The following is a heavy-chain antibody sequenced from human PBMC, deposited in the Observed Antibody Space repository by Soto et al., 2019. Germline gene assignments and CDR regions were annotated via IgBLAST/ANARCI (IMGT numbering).Heavy chain of an antibody. J-gene: IGHJ4*02. V-gene: IGHV4-39*01. CDR1: GGSISSSSYY. D-gene: IGHD3-22*01. CDR2: IYYSGST. CDR3: ARIKRTYYYDSSGPNIDY. Sequence: QLQLQESGPGLVKPSETLSLTCTVSGGSISSSSYYWGWIRQPPGKGLEWIGSIYYSGSTYYNPSLKSRVTISVDTSKNQFSLKLSSVTAADTAVYYCARIKRTYYYDSSGPNIDYWGQGTLVTVSS.